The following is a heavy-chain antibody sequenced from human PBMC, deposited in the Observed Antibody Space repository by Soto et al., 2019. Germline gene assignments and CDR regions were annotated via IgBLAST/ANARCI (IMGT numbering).Heavy chain of an antibody. Sequence: ASETLSLTCAVYGGSFSGYYWSWIRQPPGKGLEWIGEINHSGSTNYNPSLKSRVTISVDTSKNQFSLKLSSVTAADTAVYYCARGGRGSSWYIFSYYYYMDVWGKGTTVTVSS. CDR2: INHSGST. V-gene: IGHV4-34*01. D-gene: IGHD6-13*01. CDR3: ARGGRGSSWYIFSYYYYMDV. J-gene: IGHJ6*03. CDR1: GGSFSGYY.